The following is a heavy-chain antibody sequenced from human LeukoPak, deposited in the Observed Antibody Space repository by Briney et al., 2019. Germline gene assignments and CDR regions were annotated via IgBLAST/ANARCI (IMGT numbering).Heavy chain of an antibody. CDR2: IWFDGSNR. V-gene: IGHV3-33*01. J-gene: IGHJ4*02. CDR1: GYSFTSYW. D-gene: IGHD2-15*01. CDR3: ARDTSGYYDY. Sequence: GESLKISCKGSGYSFTSYWIGWVRQAPGKGLDWVGVIWFDGSNRYYADSVKGRFTISRDNSKNTLYLQVNSVRAEDTAVYYCARDTSGYYDYWGQGALVTVSS.